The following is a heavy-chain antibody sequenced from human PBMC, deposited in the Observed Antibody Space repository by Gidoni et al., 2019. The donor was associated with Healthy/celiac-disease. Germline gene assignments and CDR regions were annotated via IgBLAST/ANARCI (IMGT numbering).Heavy chain of an antibody. CDR2: INHRGST. V-gene: IGHV4-34*01. CDR3: ARGRGRYYGSGSYHDY. J-gene: IGHJ4*02. Sequence: QLQLQQWGAGLLKPSETLSLPCAVYGWSFSGYYWSWIRQPPGKGLEWLGEINHRGSTNYNPSLKSRVTISVDTSKNQFSLKLSSVTDADTDVYYCARGRGRYYGSGSYHDYWGQGTLVTVSS. D-gene: IGHD3-10*01. CDR1: GWSFSGYY.